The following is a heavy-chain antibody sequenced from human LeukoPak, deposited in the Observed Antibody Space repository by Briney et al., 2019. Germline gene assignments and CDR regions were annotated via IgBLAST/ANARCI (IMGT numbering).Heavy chain of an antibody. CDR1: GFTLRDNW. CDR3: ASLWDGGY. V-gene: IGHV3-7*01. J-gene: IGHJ4*02. CDR2: IKQDGREK. D-gene: IGHD1-26*01. Sequence: RGSLRLSCAAPGFTLRDNWMTWVRQTPGKGLEWVAPIKQDGREKYNVYSVRGRYTPSTDNAKSSLSLQMNSLRVEDTAVYYCASLWDGGYWGQGTLVSVSS.